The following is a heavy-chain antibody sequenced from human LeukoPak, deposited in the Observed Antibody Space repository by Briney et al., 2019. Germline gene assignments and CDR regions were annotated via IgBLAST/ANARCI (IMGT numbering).Heavy chain of an antibody. Sequence: GGSLRLSCAASGFTVSPHWMSWVRQAPGKGLEWVAMIKQDGREKYYVDSVKGRFTISRDNAENSLYLQMNSLRGEDTAVYYCANRRGTQVLGNNIDIWGQGTLVTVSS. CDR3: ANRRGTQVLGNNIDI. CDR2: IKQDGREK. V-gene: IGHV3-7*01. J-gene: IGHJ3*02. CDR1: GFTVSPHW. D-gene: IGHD1-1*01.